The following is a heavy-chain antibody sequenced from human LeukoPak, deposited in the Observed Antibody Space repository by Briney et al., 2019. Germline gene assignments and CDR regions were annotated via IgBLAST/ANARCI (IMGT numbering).Heavy chain of an antibody. J-gene: IGHJ5*02. CDR2: IKEDGSEE. CDR1: GFTFSSYW. D-gene: IGHD1-26*01. CDR3: VYGGSYYVA. Sequence: GGSLRLSRAASGFTFSSYWMSWVRQAPGKGLEWVANIKEDGSEEYYVDSVKGRFTISRDNAKNSLYLQMNSLRPEDTAVYYCVYGGSYYVAWGQGTLVTVSS. V-gene: IGHV3-7*01.